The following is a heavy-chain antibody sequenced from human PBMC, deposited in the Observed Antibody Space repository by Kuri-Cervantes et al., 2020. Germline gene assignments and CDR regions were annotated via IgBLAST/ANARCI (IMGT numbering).Heavy chain of an antibody. CDR1: GYTFTSYD. CDR3: AREGFCSGGSCYATNWFDP. Sequence: ASVKVSCKASGYTFTSYDINWVRQATGQGLEWMGWMNPNSGNTGYAQKFQGRVTMTRDTSTSTVYMELSSLRSEDTAVYYCAREGFCSGGSCYATNWFDPWGQGTLVTVSS. D-gene: IGHD2-15*01. V-gene: IGHV1-8*01. J-gene: IGHJ5*02. CDR2: MNPNSGNT.